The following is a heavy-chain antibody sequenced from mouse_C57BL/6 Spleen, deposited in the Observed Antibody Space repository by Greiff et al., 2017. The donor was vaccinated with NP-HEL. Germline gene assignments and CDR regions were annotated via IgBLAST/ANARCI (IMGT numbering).Heavy chain of an antibody. V-gene: IGHV1-15*01. CDR2: IDPETGGT. J-gene: IGHJ2*01. CDR3: TRRTNYYGSSPFDY. Sequence: QVQLQQSGAELVRPGASVTLSCKASGYTFTDYEMHWVKQTPVHGLEWIGAIDPETGGTAYNQKFKGKAILTADKSSSTAYMELRSLTSEDSAVYYCTRRTNYYGSSPFDYWGQGTTLTVSS. D-gene: IGHD1-1*01. CDR1: GYTFTDYE.